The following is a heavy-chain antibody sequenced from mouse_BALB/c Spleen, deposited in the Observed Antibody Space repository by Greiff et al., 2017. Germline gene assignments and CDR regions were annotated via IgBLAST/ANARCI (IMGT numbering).Heavy chain of an antibody. Sequence: EVQGVESGGGLVKPGGSLKLSCAASGFTFSSYAMSWVRQTPEKRLEWVATISSGGSYTYYPDSVKGRFTISRDNAKNTLYLQMSSLRSEDTAMYYCARRSGNSAIYYFDYWGQGTTLTVSS. V-gene: IGHV5-9-3*01. CDR2: ISSGGSYT. J-gene: IGHJ2*01. CDR3: ARRSGNSAIYYFDY. CDR1: GFTFSSYA. D-gene: IGHD1-2*01.